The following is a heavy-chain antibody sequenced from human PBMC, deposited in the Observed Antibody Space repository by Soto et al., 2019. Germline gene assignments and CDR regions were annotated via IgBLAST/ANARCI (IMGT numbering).Heavy chain of an antibody. CDR1: GYTFSNYG. CDR3: ARELYYYGSGTYSGGY. Sequence: ASVKVSCKASGYTFSNYGFTWVRQAPGQGLEWMGWISAYNGNTNYAQNLQGRVTMTTDTSTSTAYMELRSLRSDDTAVYYCARELYYYGSGTYSGGYWGQGTLVTVSS. V-gene: IGHV1-18*01. D-gene: IGHD3-10*01. J-gene: IGHJ4*02. CDR2: ISAYNGNT.